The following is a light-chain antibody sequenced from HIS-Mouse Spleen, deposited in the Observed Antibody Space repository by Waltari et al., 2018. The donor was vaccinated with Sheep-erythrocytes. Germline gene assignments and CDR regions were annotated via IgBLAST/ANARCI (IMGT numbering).Light chain of an antibody. CDR2: DVS. Sequence: QSALTQPASVSGSPRQSVTISCTGTSSDVGRYNSVSWYQQYPGKAPKPMIYDVSKRPSGVPDRFSGSKSGNTASLTISGLQAEDEADYYCCSYAGSYNHVFATGTKVTVL. J-gene: IGLJ1*01. V-gene: IGLV2-11*01. CDR3: CSYAGSYNHV. CDR1: SSDVGRYNS.